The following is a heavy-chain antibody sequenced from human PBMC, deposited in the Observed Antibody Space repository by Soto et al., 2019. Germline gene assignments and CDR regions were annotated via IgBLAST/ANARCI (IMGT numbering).Heavy chain of an antibody. Sequence: GGSLRLSCAASGFTFSSYAMHWVRQAPGKGLEWVAVISYDGSNKYYADSVKGRFTISRDNSKNTLYLQMNSLRAEDTAVYYCAREREWLEGEYYYYGMDVWGQGPTVTVSS. CDR2: ISYDGSNK. CDR1: GFTFSSYA. J-gene: IGHJ6*02. CDR3: AREREWLEGEYYYYGMDV. D-gene: IGHD5-12*01. V-gene: IGHV3-30-3*01.